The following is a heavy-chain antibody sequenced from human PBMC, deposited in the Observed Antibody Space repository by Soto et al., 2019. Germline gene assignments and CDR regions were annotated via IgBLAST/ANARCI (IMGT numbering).Heavy chain of an antibody. CDR3: ARDSSGRQYYGMDV. CDR1: GFIFSDYS. CDR2: ITTTSSTM. Sequence: GGFLRLSCTPSGFIFSDYSMNWVRQAPGKGLEWISYITTTSSTMYYADSVKSRFTISRDNAKNSLYLQMNSLRDEDTAVYYCARDSSGRQYYGMDVWGQGTTVTVSS. J-gene: IGHJ6*02. D-gene: IGHD3-22*01. V-gene: IGHV3-48*02.